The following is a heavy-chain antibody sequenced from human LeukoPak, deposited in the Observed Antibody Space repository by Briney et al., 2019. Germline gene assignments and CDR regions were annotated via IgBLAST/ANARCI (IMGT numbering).Heavy chain of an antibody. V-gene: IGHV4-4*07. J-gene: IGHJ3*02. Sequence: SETLSLTCTVSGGSISSYDWSWIRQPAGKGLEWIGRIYTSGSTNYNPPLKSRVTMSVDTSKNQFSLKLSSVTAADTAVYYCARDRLDWKYPRGNAFDIWGQGTMVTVSS. D-gene: IGHD1-7*01. CDR2: IYTSGST. CDR3: ARDRLDWKYPRGNAFDI. CDR1: GGSISSYD.